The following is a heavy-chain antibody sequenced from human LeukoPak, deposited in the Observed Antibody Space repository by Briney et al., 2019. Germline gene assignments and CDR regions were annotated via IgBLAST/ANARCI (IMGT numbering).Heavy chain of an antibody. CDR2: ISGSGGST. Sequence: GGSLRLSCAASGFTFSSYAMSWVRQAPGKGLDWVSAISGSGGSTYYADSVKGRFTISRDNSKNTLYLQMNSLRAEDTAVYYCAKAPGVVPAASDYWGQGTLATVSS. V-gene: IGHV3-23*01. CDR3: AKAPGVVPAASDY. D-gene: IGHD2-2*01. J-gene: IGHJ4*02. CDR1: GFTFSSYA.